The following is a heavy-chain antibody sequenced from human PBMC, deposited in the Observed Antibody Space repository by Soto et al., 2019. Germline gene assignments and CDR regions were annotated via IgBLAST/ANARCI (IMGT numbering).Heavy chain of an antibody. J-gene: IGHJ3*02. V-gene: IGHV1-69*02. Sequence: QVQLVQSGVEVKKPGSSVKVSWKDSGGTFSTYSMFWVRQAPGQGLEWMGRIIPMLGIRNYAQRFQDRVTITADKTTATAHMELSSLRSEDTALYYCTIGSWSGEVFDIWGQGTMVTVSS. D-gene: IGHD2-21*01. CDR2: IIPMLGIR. CDR1: GGTFSTYS. CDR3: TIGSWSGEVFDI.